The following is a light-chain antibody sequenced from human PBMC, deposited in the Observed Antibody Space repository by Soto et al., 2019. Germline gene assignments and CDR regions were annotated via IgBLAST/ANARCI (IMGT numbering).Light chain of an antibody. J-gene: IGKJ4*01. Sequence: DIVMTQSPDSLAVSLGERATINCKSSQSVLYSSNNKNYLAWYQQKAGQPPKLLIYWASTRESGVPDRFSGSGSGTDFTLTISSLQAEDVAVYYCQKYYSLLPLTFGGGTKVDIK. CDR3: QKYYSLLPLT. CDR1: QSVLYSSNNKNY. V-gene: IGKV4-1*01. CDR2: WAS.